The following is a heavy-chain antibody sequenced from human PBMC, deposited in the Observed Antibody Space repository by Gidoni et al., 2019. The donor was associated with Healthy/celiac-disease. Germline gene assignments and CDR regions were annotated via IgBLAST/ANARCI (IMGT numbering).Heavy chain of an antibody. CDR3: ARQLVGYSSGWFFDY. J-gene: IGHJ4*02. Sequence: EVQLVQSAAEVKKPGESLKISCKGSGYSFTSYWIGWVRQMPGKGLEWMGIIYPGDSDTRYSPSFQGQVTISADKSISTAYLQWSSLKASDTAMYYCARQLVGYSSGWFFDYWGQGTLVTVSS. CDR2: IYPGDSDT. D-gene: IGHD6-19*01. V-gene: IGHV5-51*01. CDR1: GYSFTSYW.